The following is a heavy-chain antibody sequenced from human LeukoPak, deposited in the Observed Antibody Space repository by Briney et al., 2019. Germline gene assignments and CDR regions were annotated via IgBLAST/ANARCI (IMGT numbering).Heavy chain of an antibody. CDR1: GGSFSDYY. CDR2: INHSGST. D-gene: IGHD5-12*01. J-gene: IGHJ6*03. Sequence: SETLSLTCTVYGGSFSDYYWSWIRQPPGKGLEWIGEINHSGSTSYNPSLKSRVTISVDTSKNQFSLKLDSVTAADTAVYYCARGYSGYDPRRSPYYYYMDVWGKGTTVTVSS. CDR3: ARGYSGYDPRRSPYYYYMDV. V-gene: IGHV4-34*01.